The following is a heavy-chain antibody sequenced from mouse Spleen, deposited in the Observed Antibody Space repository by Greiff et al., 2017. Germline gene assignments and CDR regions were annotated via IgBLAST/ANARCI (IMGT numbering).Heavy chain of an antibody. CDR1: GFTFSSYA. V-gene: IGHV5-9-3*01. J-gene: IGHJ2*01. CDR3: ARHYYFDY. Sequence: DVHLVESGAGLVKLGGSLKLSCAASGFTFSSYAMSWVRQTPEKRLEWVGTISSGGGNTYYPDSVKGRSTISRDNAKNTLYLQMSSLKSEDTAMYYCARHYYFDYWGQGTTLTVSS. CDR2: ISSGGGNT.